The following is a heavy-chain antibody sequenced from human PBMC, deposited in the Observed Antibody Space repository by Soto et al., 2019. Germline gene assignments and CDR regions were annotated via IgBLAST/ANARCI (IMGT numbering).Heavy chain of an antibody. CDR3: AKSSGTSITMVRGVAHVFDP. D-gene: IGHD3-10*01. CDR2: ISGSGGST. J-gene: IGHJ5*02. Sequence: GGSLRLSCAASGFTFSSYAMSWVRQAPGKGLEWVSAISGSGGSTYYADSVKGRFTISRDNSKNTLYLQMNSLRAEDTAVYYCAKSSGTSITMVRGVAHVFDPWGQGTLVTVSS. V-gene: IGHV3-23*01. CDR1: GFTFSSYA.